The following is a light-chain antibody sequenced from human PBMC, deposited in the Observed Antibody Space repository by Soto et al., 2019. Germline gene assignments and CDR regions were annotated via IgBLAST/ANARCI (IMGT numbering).Light chain of an antibody. V-gene: IGKV3-20*01. CDR3: QQYGSSVIT. Sequence: EIVLPQSPGTVSLSPGERSTLSCRASQSVSSSYLAWYQQKPGQAPRLLIYGASSRATGTPDRFSGSGSGTDFTLTISRLEPEDFAVYYCQQYGSSVITFGQGTRLEIK. J-gene: IGKJ5*01. CDR2: GAS. CDR1: QSVSSSY.